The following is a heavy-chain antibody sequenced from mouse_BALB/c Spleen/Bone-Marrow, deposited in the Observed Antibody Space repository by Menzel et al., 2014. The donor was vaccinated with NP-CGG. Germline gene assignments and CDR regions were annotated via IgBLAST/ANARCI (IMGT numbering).Heavy chain of an antibody. Sequence: VQLQQSGPELERPGASVKISCKASGYSFTSYNMNWVKQSNGKSLEWIGDINPYYGGTSYNQKLKDKATLTVDKSSSQAYMQPKSLTAEDYAVCYCAISVSLRAMDYWGQGTSVTVSS. V-gene: IGHV1-39*01. CDR3: AISVSLRAMDY. CDR2: INPYYGGT. D-gene: IGHD1-1*01. CDR1: GYSFTSYN. J-gene: IGHJ4*01.